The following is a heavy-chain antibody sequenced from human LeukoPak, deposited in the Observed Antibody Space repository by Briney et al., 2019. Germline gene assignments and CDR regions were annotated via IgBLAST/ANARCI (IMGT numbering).Heavy chain of an antibody. Sequence: SVKVSCKASGGTFSSSAISWVRQAPGQGLEWMGRIIPILGIANYAQKFQGRVTITADKSTSTAYMELSSLRSEDTAVYYCASDPTVVPAPPFDYWGQGTLVTVSS. CDR3: ASDPTVVPAPPFDY. V-gene: IGHV1-69*04. J-gene: IGHJ4*02. CDR1: GGTFSSSA. CDR2: IIPILGIA. D-gene: IGHD2-2*01.